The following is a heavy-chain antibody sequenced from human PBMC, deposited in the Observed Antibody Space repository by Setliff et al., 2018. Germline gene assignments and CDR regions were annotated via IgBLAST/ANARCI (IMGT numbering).Heavy chain of an antibody. CDR2: IIGSGIST. V-gene: IGHV3-23*01. Sequence: PGGSLRLSCAASGFSFSSYAMSWVRQAPGKGLEWVSTIIGSGISTYYADSVQGRVTISRDNHKNTLYLQMNSLRAEDTAVYYCAKCSSWHGHYPHFNYWGQGTLVTVSS. J-gene: IGHJ4*02. CDR1: GFSFSSYA. D-gene: IGHD4-17*01. CDR3: AKCSSWHGHYPHFNY.